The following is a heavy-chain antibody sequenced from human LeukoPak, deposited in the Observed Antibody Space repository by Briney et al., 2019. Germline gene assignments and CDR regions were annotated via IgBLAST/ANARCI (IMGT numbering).Heavy chain of an antibody. V-gene: IGHV3-30*18. Sequence: GRSLRLSCAASGFTFSNYAMHWVRQAPGKGLEWVAVISSGGSDKYYPDSVKGRFTISRDNSKNTLYLQMNSLRPEDTAVYYCAKDAAAACSFDFWGQGTLVTVSS. J-gene: IGHJ4*02. D-gene: IGHD6-13*01. CDR3: AKDAAAACSFDF. CDR2: ISSGGSDK. CDR1: GFTFSNYA.